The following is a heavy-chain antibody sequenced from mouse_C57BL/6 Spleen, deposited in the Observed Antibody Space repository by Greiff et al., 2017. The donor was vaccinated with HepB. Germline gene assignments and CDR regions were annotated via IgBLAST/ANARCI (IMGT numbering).Heavy chain of an antibody. CDR2: IRSKSNNYAT. J-gene: IGHJ3*01. V-gene: IGHV10-1*01. CDR1: GFSFNTYA. D-gene: IGHD2-3*01. CDR3: VRHEPDVGFAY. Sequence: EVQLLESGGGLVQPKGSLKLSCAASGFSFNTYAMNWVRQAPGKGLEWVARIRSKSNNYATYYADSVKDRFTISRDDSESMLYLQMNNLKTEDTAMYYCVRHEPDVGFAYWGQGTLVTVSA.